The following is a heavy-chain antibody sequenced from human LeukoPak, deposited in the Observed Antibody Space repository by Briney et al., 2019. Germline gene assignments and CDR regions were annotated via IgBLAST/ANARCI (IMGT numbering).Heavy chain of an antibody. Sequence: GGSLRLSCAASGFTFSSYGMHWVRQAPGKGLEWVAFIRYDGSNKYYADSVKGRFTISRDNSKNTLYLHVNSLRPEDTAVYYCARDLIVGASDAFDIWGQGTLVTVSS. CDR2: IRYDGSNK. CDR3: ARDLIVGASDAFDI. V-gene: IGHV3-30*02. CDR1: GFTFSSYG. D-gene: IGHD1-26*01. J-gene: IGHJ3*02.